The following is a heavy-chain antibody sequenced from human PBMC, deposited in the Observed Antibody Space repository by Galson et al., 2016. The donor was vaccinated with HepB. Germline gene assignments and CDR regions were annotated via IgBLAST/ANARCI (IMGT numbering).Heavy chain of an antibody. D-gene: IGHD3-10*01. CDR2: ITGTDYYT. J-gene: IGHJ6*04. CDR1: GFAFRTYS. Sequence: SLRLSCAASGFAFRTYSMNWVRQTPGKGLEWVASITGTDYYTFYADSIKDRFTISSDNPRNLLPLQMNSMRVDDPAIYYCAIGARSGSSRFRFYFYVARWGKGTMVTVSS. V-gene: IGHV3-21*01. CDR3: AIGARSGSSRFRFYFYVAR.